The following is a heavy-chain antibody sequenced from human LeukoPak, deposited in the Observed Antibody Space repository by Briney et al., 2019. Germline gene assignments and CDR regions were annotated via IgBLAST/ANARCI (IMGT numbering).Heavy chain of an antibody. D-gene: IGHD3-10*01. CDR3: ARDKHYYGSGSYFSRYYYYMDV. CDR1: GGSLSGYY. Sequence: SETLSLTCAVSGGSLSGYYWTWIRQPPGKGLEWIGYIYYSGSTNYNPSLKSRVTISVDTSKNQFSLKLSSVTAADTPVYYCARDKHYYGSGSYFSRYYYYMDVWGKGTTVTISS. CDR2: IYYSGST. V-gene: IGHV4-59*12. J-gene: IGHJ6*03.